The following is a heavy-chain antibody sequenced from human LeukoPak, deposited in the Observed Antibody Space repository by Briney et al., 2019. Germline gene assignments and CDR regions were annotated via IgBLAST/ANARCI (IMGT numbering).Heavy chain of an antibody. Sequence: SETLSLTCTVSGGSISSYYWSWIRQPPGKGLEWIGYIYYSGSTNYNPSLKSRVTISVDTSKNQFSLKLSSVTAADTAVYYCARGRGWFDPWGQGTLVTVSS. V-gene: IGHV4-59*01. CDR2: IYYSGST. J-gene: IGHJ5*02. CDR1: GGSISSYY. CDR3: ARGRGWFDP.